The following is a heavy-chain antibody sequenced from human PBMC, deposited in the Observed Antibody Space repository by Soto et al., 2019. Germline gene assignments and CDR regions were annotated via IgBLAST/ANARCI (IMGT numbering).Heavy chain of an antibody. CDR1: GGSISSSSYY. Sequence: QLQLQESGPGLVKPSETLSLTCTVSGGSISSSSYYWGWIRQPPGKGLEWIGSIYYSGSTYYNPSRQSRVTISVDTSKIQFSLKLSSVTAADTAVYYCARQWGYYSGSGSYVFDYWGQGTLVTVSS. CDR3: ARQWGYYSGSGSYVFDY. CDR2: IYYSGST. V-gene: IGHV4-39*01. J-gene: IGHJ4*02. D-gene: IGHD3-10*01.